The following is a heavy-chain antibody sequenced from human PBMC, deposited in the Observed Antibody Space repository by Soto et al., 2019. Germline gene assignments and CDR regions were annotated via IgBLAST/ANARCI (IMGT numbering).Heavy chain of an antibody. J-gene: IGHJ4*02. V-gene: IGHV4-4*07. CDR3: ARGRRYYYDSSGPVADY. CDR2: IYTSGST. D-gene: IGHD3-22*01. Sequence: SETLSLTCTVSGGSISSYYWSWIRQPAGKGLEWIGRIYTSGSTNYNPSLKSRVMMSVDTSKKQFSLKLRSVTAADTAVYYCARGRRYYYDSSGPVADYWGQGTLVTVSS. CDR1: GGSISSYY.